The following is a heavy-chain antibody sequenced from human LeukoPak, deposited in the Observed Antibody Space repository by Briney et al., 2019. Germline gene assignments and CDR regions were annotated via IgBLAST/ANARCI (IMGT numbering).Heavy chain of an antibody. Sequence: GGSLRLSCAASGFTFSSYSMNWVRQAPGKGLEWVSSISSSSSYIYYADSVKGRFTISRDDAKNSLYLQMNSLRAEDTAIYYCARDASGSSTGLIDSWGQGTLVTVSS. V-gene: IGHV3-21*01. D-gene: IGHD1-26*01. CDR3: ARDASGSSTGLIDS. CDR2: ISSSSSYI. J-gene: IGHJ4*02. CDR1: GFTFSSYS.